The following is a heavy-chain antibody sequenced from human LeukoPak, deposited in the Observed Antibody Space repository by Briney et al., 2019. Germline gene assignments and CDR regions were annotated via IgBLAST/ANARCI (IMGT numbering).Heavy chain of an antibody. CDR3: AKNSYYDILTEGGYSYYYGMDV. CDR2: IRYDGSNK. Sequence: PGGSLRLSCAASGFTFSSYGMHWVRQAPGKGLEWVAFIRYDGSNKYYADSVKGRFTISRDNSKNTLYLQMNSLRAEDTAVYYFAKNSYYDILTEGGYSYYYGMDVWGQGTTVTVSS. V-gene: IGHV3-30*02. J-gene: IGHJ6*02. CDR1: GFTFSSYG. D-gene: IGHD3-9*01.